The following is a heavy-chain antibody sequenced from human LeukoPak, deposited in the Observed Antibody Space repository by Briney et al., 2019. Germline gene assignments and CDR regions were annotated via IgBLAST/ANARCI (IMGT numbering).Heavy chain of an antibody. CDR3: ARGLRFLVDY. J-gene: IGHJ4*02. Sequence: SETLSLTCTVSGGSISSGGYYWGWIRQHPGKGLEWIGYIYHSGSTYYNPSLKSRVTISVDTSKNQFSLKLSSVTAADRAVYYCARGLRFLVDYWGQGTLVTVSS. V-gene: IGHV4-31*03. CDR2: IYHSGST. CDR1: GGSISSGGYY. D-gene: IGHD3-3*01.